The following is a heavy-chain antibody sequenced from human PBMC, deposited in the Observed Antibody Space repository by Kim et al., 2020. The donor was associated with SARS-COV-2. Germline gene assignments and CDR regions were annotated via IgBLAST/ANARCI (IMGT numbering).Heavy chain of an antibody. J-gene: IGHJ4*02. CDR2: INPNSGGT. V-gene: IGHV1-2*02. Sequence: ASVKVSCKASGYTFTGYYMHWVRQAPGQGLEWMGWINPNSGGTNYAQKFQGRVTMTRDTSISTAYMELSRLRSDDTAVYYCAAERFIYDILTGYYEYWGQGTLVTVSS. CDR3: AAERFIYDILTGYYEY. CDR1: GYTFTGYY. D-gene: IGHD3-9*01.